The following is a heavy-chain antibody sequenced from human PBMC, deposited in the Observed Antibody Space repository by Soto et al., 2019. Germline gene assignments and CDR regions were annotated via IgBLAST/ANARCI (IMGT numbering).Heavy chain of an antibody. J-gene: IGHJ4*02. D-gene: IGHD6-19*01. Sequence: ASVKVSCKASGYTFTSCDINWVRQATGQGLEWMGWMNPDSGNTGYAQKFQGRVTMTRSTSRSTAYMELSSLTSEDTAVYYCAREAVSGRTGFDYWGQGTLVTVAS. CDR1: GYTFTSCD. CDR3: AREAVSGRTGFDY. CDR2: MNPDSGNT. V-gene: IGHV1-8*01.